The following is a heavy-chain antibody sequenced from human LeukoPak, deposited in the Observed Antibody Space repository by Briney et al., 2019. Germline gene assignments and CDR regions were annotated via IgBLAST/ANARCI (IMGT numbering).Heavy chain of an antibody. CDR2: INHSGYT. V-gene: IGHV4-34*01. Sequence: SETLSLTCAVSGAPFSNFYWNWIRQYPGKGLEWIGEINHSGYTNYNPSLKSRVTISVDTPKNQFSLKVNSVTAADTAVYYCARQLYGSDYWGQGTLVTVSS. CDR1: GAPFSNFY. D-gene: IGHD1-1*01. J-gene: IGHJ4*02. CDR3: ARQLYGSDY.